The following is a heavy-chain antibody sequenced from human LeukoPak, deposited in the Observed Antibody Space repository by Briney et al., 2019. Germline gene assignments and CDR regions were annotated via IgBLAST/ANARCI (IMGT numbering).Heavy chain of an antibody. Sequence: SETLSLTCTVSDGSITNYDWSWIRQPPGKGLEWIGYIYYSGSTNYNPSLKSRVTISVDTSKNQFSLKLSSVTAADTAVYYCARPNYDILTGYHYWYFDLWGRGTLVTVSS. D-gene: IGHD3-9*01. V-gene: IGHV4-59*08. CDR2: IYYSGST. CDR1: DGSITNYD. CDR3: ARPNYDILTGYHYWYFDL. J-gene: IGHJ2*01.